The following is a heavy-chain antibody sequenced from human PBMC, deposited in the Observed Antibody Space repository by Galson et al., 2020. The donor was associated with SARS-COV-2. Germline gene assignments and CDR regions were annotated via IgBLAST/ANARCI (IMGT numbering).Heavy chain of an antibody. D-gene: IGHD4-4*01. CDR2: IYYTGTT. CDR1: GGSTSSYY. CDR3: ARGVGYSNFAV. V-gene: IGHV4-59*01. J-gene: IGHJ4*02. Sequence: ASETLSLTCTVSGGSTSSYYWNWIRQRPGKGLEWIGYIYYTGTTNQNPSLKGRVTVSVDTPKNQFSLKLSSVTAADTAVYYCARGVGYSNFAVWGQGTLLTVSS.